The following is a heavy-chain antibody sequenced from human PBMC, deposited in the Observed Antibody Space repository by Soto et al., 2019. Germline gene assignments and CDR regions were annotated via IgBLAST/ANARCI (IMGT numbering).Heavy chain of an antibody. Sequence: SETLSLTCSVSGVSISNYYWSWIRQPPGKGLEWIGNMYYSRSTNYNPSLESRVTISVDTSKNQCSLNLNSVTAADTAVYYCARKPGKYCSGTSCYDPFDHWGQGTLVTVSS. CDR3: ARKPGKYCSGTSCYDPFDH. D-gene: IGHD2-2*01. CDR1: GVSISNYY. J-gene: IGHJ4*02. V-gene: IGHV4-59*01. CDR2: MYYSRST.